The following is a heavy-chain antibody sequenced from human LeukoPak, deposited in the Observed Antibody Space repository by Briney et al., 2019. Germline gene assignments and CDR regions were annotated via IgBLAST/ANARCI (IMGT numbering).Heavy chain of an antibody. D-gene: IGHD4-17*01. CDR3: ASGHAAVTRHFDF. CDR1: GFTFSSYW. CDR2: IKQGGSEK. Sequence: GGSLRLSCAASGFTFSSYWMSWVRQAPGKGLEWVANIKQGGSEKYYVDSVKGRFTISRDNAKNSLYLQMNSLRAEDAAVYYCASGHAAVTRHFDFWGQGTLVTVSS. J-gene: IGHJ4*02. V-gene: IGHV3-7*01.